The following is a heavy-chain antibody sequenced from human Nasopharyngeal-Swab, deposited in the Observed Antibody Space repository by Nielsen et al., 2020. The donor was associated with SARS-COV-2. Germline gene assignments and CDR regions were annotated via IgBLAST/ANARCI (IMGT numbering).Heavy chain of an antibody. CDR2: IYYSGST. V-gene: IGHV4-59*01. Sequence: AETRSLTCTVSGGSISSYYWSWIRQPPGKGLEGIGYIYYSGSTNYNPSLKSRVTISVDTSKNQFSLKLSSVTAADTAVYYCARGGGRRAFDIWGQGTMVTVSS. CDR1: GGSISSYY. J-gene: IGHJ3*02. CDR3: ARGGGRRAFDI. D-gene: IGHD3-16*01.